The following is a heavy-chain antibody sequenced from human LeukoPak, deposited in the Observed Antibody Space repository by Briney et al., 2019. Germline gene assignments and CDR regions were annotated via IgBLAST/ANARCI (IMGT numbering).Heavy chain of an antibody. CDR2: ISGSGGST. J-gene: IGHJ4*02. CDR3: ARHEYYYDSSGYYDY. Sequence: PGGSLRLSCAASGFTFSSYAMSWVRQAPGKGREWVSAISGSGGSTYYADSVKGRFTISRDNSKNTLYLQMNSLRAEDTAVYYCARHEYYYDSSGYYDYWGQGTLVTVSS. CDR1: GFTFSSYA. D-gene: IGHD3-22*01. V-gene: IGHV3-23*01.